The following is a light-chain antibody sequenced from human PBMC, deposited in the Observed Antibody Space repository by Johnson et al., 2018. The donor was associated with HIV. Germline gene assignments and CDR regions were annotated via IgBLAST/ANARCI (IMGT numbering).Light chain of an antibody. CDR1: SSNIGNNY. CDR2: DND. CDR3: GTWDNSLVPVYV. Sequence: VLTQPPSVSAAPGQKVTISCSGSSSNIGNNYISWYQQVPGTAPKLLIYDNDKRPLGIPDRFSGSKSGTSATLGITGLPTGDEADYYCGTWDNSLVPVYVFGTATKVSVL. J-gene: IGLJ1*01. V-gene: IGLV1-51*01.